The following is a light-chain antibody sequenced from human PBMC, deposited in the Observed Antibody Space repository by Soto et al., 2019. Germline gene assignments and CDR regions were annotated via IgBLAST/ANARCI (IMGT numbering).Light chain of an antibody. CDR3: QQLNNYPRT. V-gene: IGKV1-9*01. CDR2: TAS. CDR1: QGISSY. Sequence: DISLTQSPSFRSASGLGGVTGGCLASQGISSYLAWYQQKPGKATKLLISTASTLQSGVPSRFSGSGCGKEFTLTISSLQPEDCATYYCQQLNNYPRTFGQGTKVDIK. J-gene: IGKJ1*01.